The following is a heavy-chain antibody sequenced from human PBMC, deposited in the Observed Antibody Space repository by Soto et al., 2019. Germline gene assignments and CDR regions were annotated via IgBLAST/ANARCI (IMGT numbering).Heavy chain of an antibody. CDR2: IYHSGGT. CDR1: GGSISSSDYY. CDR3: ARVYDSSGYWLDN. Sequence: SETLSLTCTVSGGSISSSDYYWSWIRQAPGKGLEWIGYIYHSGGTYYNAPLRGRVTISIDTSKNQFSLKLSSVTAADTAIYYCARVYDSSGYWLDNWGQGTLVTVSS. J-gene: IGHJ4*02. V-gene: IGHV4-30-4*01. D-gene: IGHD3-22*01.